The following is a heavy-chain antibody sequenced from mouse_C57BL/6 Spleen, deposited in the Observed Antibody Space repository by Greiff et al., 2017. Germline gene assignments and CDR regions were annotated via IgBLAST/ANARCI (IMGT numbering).Heavy chain of an antibody. Sequence: VQLQQSGAELVRPGTSVKVSCKASGYAFTNYLIEWVKQRPGQGLEWIGVINPGSGGTNYNEKFKGKATLTADKSSSTAYMQLSSLTSEDSAVYFCASNPFHYYGSSPFAYWGQGTLVTVSA. CDR1: GYAFTNYL. CDR3: ASNPFHYYGSSPFAY. D-gene: IGHD1-1*01. V-gene: IGHV1-54*01. CDR2: INPGSGGT. J-gene: IGHJ3*01.